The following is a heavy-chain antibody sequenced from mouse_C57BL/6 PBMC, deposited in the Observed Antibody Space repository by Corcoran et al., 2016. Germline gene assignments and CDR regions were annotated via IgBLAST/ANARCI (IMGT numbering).Heavy chain of an antibody. D-gene: IGHD2-4*01. Sequence: QIQLVQSGPELKKPGETVKISCKASGYTFTTYGMSWVKQAPGKGLKWMGWINTYSGVPTYADDFKGRFAFSLETSASTAYLQINNLKNEDTATYFCARTITTNYYAMDYWGQGTSVTVSS. CDR3: ARTITTNYYAMDY. CDR1: GYTFTTYG. V-gene: IGHV9-3*01. J-gene: IGHJ4*01. CDR2: INTYSGVP.